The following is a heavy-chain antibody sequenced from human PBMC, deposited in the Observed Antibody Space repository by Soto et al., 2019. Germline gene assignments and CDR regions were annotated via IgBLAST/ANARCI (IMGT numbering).Heavy chain of an antibody. D-gene: IGHD6-6*01. CDR2: ITWNSRVL. V-gene: IGHV3-9*01. Sequence: GGSLRLSCVGTGLNFDDFAMHWVRQAPGKGLEWVSGITWNSRVLAYADSVKGRFTISRDNARNSLYLQMDSLRDEDTALYYCARDRSDSSRADSFDIWGPGTMVTVSS. CDR1: GLNFDDFA. CDR3: ARDRSDSSRADSFDI. J-gene: IGHJ3*02.